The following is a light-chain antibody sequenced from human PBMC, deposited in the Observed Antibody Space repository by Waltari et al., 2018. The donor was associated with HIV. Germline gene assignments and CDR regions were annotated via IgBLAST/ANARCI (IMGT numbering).Light chain of an antibody. J-gene: IGLJ1*01. CDR2: GNS. CDR3: QSYDSSLSCYV. V-gene: IGLV1-40*01. CDR1: RYNIGAGYQ. Sequence: QSVLTQPHSVPGAPGQRVTIPCPGSRYNIGAGYQVHWYQQLPGTAPKIHLFGNSTRPSEVLYRCCRVKSGTTASRAISELQAEVEGDYQCQSYDSSLSCYVFASGTKVTVL.